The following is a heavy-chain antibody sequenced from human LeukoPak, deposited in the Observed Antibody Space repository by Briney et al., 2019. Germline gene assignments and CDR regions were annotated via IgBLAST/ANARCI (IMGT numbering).Heavy chain of an antibody. CDR1: GGTFSSYA. V-gene: IGHV1-2*02. CDR2: INPDNGGT. J-gene: IGHJ3*02. Sequence: ASVKVSCKASGGTFSSYAISWVRQAPGQGLQWMAWINPDNGGTNYAQKFQGRVTLTTDPSISTAYMELSGLRSDDTAVYFCARWLMRATTHDAFDIWGQGTMVTVSS. CDR3: ARWLMRATTHDAFDI. D-gene: IGHD1-26*01.